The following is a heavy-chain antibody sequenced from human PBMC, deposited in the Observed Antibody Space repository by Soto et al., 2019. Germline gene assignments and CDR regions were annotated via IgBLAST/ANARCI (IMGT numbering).Heavy chain of an antibody. CDR1: GITVSSNF. D-gene: IGHD6-19*01. J-gene: IGHJ4*02. Sequence: EVQLVESGGGLVQPGGSLRLSCEASGITVSSNFMTWVRQAPGKGLEWVSVIHSGGSTYSALSVKGRITISRDNSKNTVYLQMNSLRLEDTAVYYCARLVAAVPGHYYFDYWGQGTLVTVSS. CDR3: ARLVAAVPGHYYFDY. V-gene: IGHV3-66*04. CDR2: IHSGGST.